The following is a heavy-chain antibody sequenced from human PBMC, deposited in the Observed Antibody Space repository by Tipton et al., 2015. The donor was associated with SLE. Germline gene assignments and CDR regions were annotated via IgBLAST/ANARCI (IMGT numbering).Heavy chain of an antibody. Sequence: TLSLTCTVSGGSISSSSYYWGWIRQPPGKGLEWIGSIYYSGSTNYNPSLKSRVTISVDTSKNQFSLKLSSVTAADTAVYYCATEWGSGWNWFDPWGQGTHVTVS. CDR2: IYYSGST. D-gene: IGHD6-19*01. CDR3: ATEWGSGWNWFDP. J-gene: IGHJ5*02. CDR1: GGSISSSSYY. V-gene: IGHV4-39*07.